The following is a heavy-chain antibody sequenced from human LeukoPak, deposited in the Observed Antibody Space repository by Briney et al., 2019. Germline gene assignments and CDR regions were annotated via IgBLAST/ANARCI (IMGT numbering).Heavy chain of an antibody. J-gene: IGHJ3*02. V-gene: IGHV1-18*01. CDR2: ISGYNGNT. D-gene: IGHD4-17*01. Sequence: GASVEVSCKASGYTFSDYGISWVRQAPGQGPEWMGWISGYNGNTNFVKKFQGRLTMTTETSTRTAYMELRSLTSDDTAVYYCARDGNGDYSDDAFDIWGQGTMVTVSS. CDR3: ARDGNGDYSDDAFDI. CDR1: GYTFSDYG.